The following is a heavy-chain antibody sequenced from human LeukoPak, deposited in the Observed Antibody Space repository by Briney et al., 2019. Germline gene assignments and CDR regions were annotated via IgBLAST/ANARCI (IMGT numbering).Heavy chain of an antibody. CDR3: ARQPRDGHNPRPYYFDY. CDR1: SGSISSSTYY. J-gene: IGHJ4*02. Sequence: PSETLSLTCTVSSGSISSSTYYWGWIRQPPGRGLAWIGSMFYTGSPYYNPSLKGRVTISVDPSKNQFSLKLASVTAADTAVYYCARQPRDGHNPRPYYFDYWGQGALVTVSS. V-gene: IGHV4-39*01. CDR2: MFYTGSP. D-gene: IGHD5-24*01.